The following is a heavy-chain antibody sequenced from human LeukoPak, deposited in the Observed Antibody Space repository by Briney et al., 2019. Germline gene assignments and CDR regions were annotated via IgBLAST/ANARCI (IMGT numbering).Heavy chain of an antibody. D-gene: IGHD3/OR15-3a*01. CDR3: ARDRAALQDWVEFDP. CDR1: GFRFSDYY. J-gene: IGHJ5*02. CDR2: IRDSGEA. Sequence: GGSLRLSCAVSGFRFSDYYMSWVRQAPGKGLEWVGLIRDSGEAFYADFVRGRFAISRDESENTLHLQMNSLRVEDTAVYFCARDRAALQDWVEFDPWGQGTPVIVSS. V-gene: IGHV3-66*03.